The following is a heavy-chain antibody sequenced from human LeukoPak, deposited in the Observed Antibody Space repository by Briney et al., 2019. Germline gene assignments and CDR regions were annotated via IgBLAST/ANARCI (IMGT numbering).Heavy chain of an antibody. CDR2: SSNSSSYI. CDR1: GFTFSSYS. J-gene: IGHJ4*02. D-gene: IGHD6-13*01. V-gene: IGHV3-21*01. CDR3: AGGKSGSSWPDTIDY. Sequence: GGSLRLSCAASGFTFSSYSMNWVRQAPGKGLEWVSSSSNSSSYIYYADSVKGRFTISRDNAKNSLYLQMNSLRAEDTAVYYCAGGKSGSSWPDTIDYWGQGTLVTVAS.